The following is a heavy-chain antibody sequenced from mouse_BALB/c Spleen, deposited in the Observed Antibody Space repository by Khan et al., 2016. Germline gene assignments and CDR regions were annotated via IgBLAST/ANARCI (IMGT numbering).Heavy chain of an antibody. CDR3: ARNGNRYERTWFAY. J-gene: IGHJ3*01. Sequence: EVQLQESGPGLVKPSQSLSLTCTVTGYSITSDYAWNWIRQFPGNKLEWMGYISYSGSTSYNPSLQSRISITRDTSKNQFFLQLNSVTTEDTATYYCARNGNRYERTWFAYWGQGTLVTVSA. CDR2: ISYSGST. CDR1: GYSITSDYA. D-gene: IGHD2-14*01. V-gene: IGHV3-2*02.